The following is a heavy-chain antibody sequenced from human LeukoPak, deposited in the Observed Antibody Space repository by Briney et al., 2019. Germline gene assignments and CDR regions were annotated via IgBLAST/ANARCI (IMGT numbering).Heavy chain of an antibody. Sequence: SETLSLTCAVYGGSFSGYYWSWIRQPAGKGLEWIGRIYTSGSTNYNPSLKSRVTISLDTSKNQFSLNLSSVTAADTAVYYCARERHGHPFDSWGQGTLVTVSS. V-gene: IGHV4-4*07. J-gene: IGHJ4*02. CDR1: GGSFSGYY. CDR3: ARERHGHPFDS. CDR2: IYTSGST.